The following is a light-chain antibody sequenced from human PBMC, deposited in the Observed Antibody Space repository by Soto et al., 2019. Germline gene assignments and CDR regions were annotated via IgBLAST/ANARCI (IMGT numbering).Light chain of an antibody. CDR1: HRVSSY. CDR2: ATS. J-gene: IGKJ4*01. CDR3: QQYNNWPLT. V-gene: IGKV3-15*01. Sequence: EIVMTQSPATLSVSPGERATLSCRASHRVSSYLAWYQHKPGQAPRLLIYATSTRATGIPARFSGSGSGTEFPLTISSLQSEDFAVYHCQQYNNWPLTFGGGTKVEIK.